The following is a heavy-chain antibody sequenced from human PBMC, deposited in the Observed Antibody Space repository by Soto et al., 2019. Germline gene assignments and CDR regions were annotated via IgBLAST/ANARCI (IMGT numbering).Heavy chain of an antibody. J-gene: IGHJ6*02. D-gene: IGHD3-3*01. CDR3: ARLRSDYYYGMDV. Sequence: PSETLSLTCTVSGGSISSYYWSWIRQPPGKGLEWIGYIYYSGGTNYNPSPKSRVTISVDTSKNQFSLNLSSVTAADTAVYYCARLRSDYYYGMDVWGQGTTVTVSS. V-gene: IGHV4-59*01. CDR2: IYYSGGT. CDR1: GGSISSYY.